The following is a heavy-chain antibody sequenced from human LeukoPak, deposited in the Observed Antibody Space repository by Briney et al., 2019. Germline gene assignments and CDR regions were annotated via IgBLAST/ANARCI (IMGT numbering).Heavy chain of an antibody. CDR1: GLTLSDYY. D-gene: IGHD4-17*01. CDR3: ARAPYGDYVSGAFDI. V-gene: IGHV3-11*01. CDR2: ISSSCSTI. Sequence: GGAPRLSRAASGLTLSDYYMRRIAPAPRKGLEGVSYISSSCSTIYYAHSLKSRFTISSHNAQNSLYLQMNRLRADDTAVYYCARAPYGDYVSGAFDIWRQGTMVTVSS. J-gene: IGHJ3*02.